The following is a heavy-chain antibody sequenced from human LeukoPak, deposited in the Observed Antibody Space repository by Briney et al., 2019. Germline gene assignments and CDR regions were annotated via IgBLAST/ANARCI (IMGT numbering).Heavy chain of an antibody. V-gene: IGHV1-58*02. CDR2: IVVGSGNT. D-gene: IGHD3-22*01. CDR3: AKVRSGYYNDAFDM. J-gene: IGHJ3*02. CDR1: GFTFTSSA. Sequence: SVKVSCKASGFTFTSSAMQWVRQARGQRLEWIGWIVVGSGNTNYAQKFQERVTITRDMSTSTAYMELSSLRSEDTAVYYCAKVRSGYYNDAFDMWGQGTMVTVSS.